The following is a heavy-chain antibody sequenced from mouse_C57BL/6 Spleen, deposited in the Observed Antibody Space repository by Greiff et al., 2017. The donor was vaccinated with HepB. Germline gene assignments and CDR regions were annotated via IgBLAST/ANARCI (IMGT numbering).Heavy chain of an antibody. CDR1: GFTFSDYG. D-gene: IGHD2-4*01. V-gene: IGHV5-17*01. Sequence: EVHLVESGGGLVKPGGSLKLSCAASGFTFSDYGMHWVRQAPEKGLEWVAYISSGSSTIYYEDTVKGRFTISRDNAKNTLFLQMTSLRAEDTAMYYCAWWGYEYDLYYFEYWGQGTTLTVSS. CDR3: AWWGYEYDLYYFEY. CDR2: ISSGSSTI. J-gene: IGHJ2*01.